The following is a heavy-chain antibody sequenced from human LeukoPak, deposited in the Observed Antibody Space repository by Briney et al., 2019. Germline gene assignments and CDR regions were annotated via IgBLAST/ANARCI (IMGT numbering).Heavy chain of an antibody. D-gene: IGHD2-21*01. J-gene: IGHJ4*02. CDR3: AREFSVVGNFDS. Sequence: GGSLRPSCADSGFLFSDFIDHTMVWVRQAPGKGLEWVSYISSSSTSISYADSVRGRFSISRDNAQRSLCLHMNSLRDEDTAVYYCAREFSVVGNFDSWGQGTLVIVSS. V-gene: IGHV3-21*01. CDR2: ISSSSTSI. CDR1: GFLFSDFIDHT.